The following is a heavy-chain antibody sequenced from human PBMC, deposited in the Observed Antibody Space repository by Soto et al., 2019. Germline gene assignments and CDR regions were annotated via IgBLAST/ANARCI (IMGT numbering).Heavy chain of an antibody. CDR1: GGTFSSYA. V-gene: IGHV1-69*12. CDR3: ARTIRDVAAAVTPDYYGMDV. D-gene: IGHD6-13*01. CDR2: IIPIFGTA. Sequence: QVQLVQSGAEVKKPGSSVKVSCKASGGTFSSYAISWVRQAPGQGLEWMGGIIPIFGTANYAQKFQGRVSITADESTSTAYMELSSLRSEDTAVYYCARTIRDVAAAVTPDYYGMDVWGQGTTVTVSS. J-gene: IGHJ6*02.